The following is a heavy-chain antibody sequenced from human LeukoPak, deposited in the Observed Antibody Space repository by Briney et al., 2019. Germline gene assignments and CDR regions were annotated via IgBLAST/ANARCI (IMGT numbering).Heavy chain of an antibody. CDR2: INHSGST. CDR3: AREVLWFGEQGYYYYYMDV. D-gene: IGHD3-10*01. CDR1: GGSFSGYY. J-gene: IGHJ6*03. Sequence: SETLSLTCAVYGGSFSGYYWSWIRQPPGKGLEWIGEINHSGSTNYNPSLKSRVTISVDTSKNQFSLKLSSVTAADTAVYYCAREVLWFGEQGYYYYYMDVWGKGTTVTISS. V-gene: IGHV4-34*01.